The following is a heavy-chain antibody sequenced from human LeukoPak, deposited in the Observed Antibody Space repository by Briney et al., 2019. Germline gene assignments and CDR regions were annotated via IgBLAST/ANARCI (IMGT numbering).Heavy chain of an antibody. D-gene: IGHD2-2*02. Sequence: SETLSLTCAVYGGSFSGYYWSWIRQPPGKGLEWIGEINHSGSTNYNPSLKSRVAISVDTSKNQFSLKLSSVTAADTAVYYCARGAVIVVVPAAILNWFDPWGQGTLVTVSS. CDR1: GGSFSGYY. CDR3: ARGAVIVVVPAAILNWFDP. J-gene: IGHJ5*02. CDR2: INHSGST. V-gene: IGHV4-34*01.